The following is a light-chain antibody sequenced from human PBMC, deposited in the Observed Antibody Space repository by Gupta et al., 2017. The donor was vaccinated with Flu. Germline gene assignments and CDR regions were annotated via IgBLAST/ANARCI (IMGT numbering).Light chain of an antibody. Sequence: STRSVAPVKCTTVPCRTSQHDAESLSWYQQQPGRPPSLLLNYASTSATGIPPRFISSRSCAEFTLPIISLQPADYAVYYCFQRSYGTRFAFGHGTXVDIK. CDR3: FQRSYGTRFA. CDR1: QHDAES. J-gene: IGKJ3*01. CDR2: YAS. V-gene: IGKV3-11*01.